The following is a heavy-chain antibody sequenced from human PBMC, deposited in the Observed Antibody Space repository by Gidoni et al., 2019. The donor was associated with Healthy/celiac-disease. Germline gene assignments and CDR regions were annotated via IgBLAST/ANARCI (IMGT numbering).Heavy chain of an antibody. CDR2: ISWNSGSM. CDR3: AKDIAYGGKPYYFDY. CDR1: GFTFDAYA. Sequence: EVQLVESGGGLVQPGRSLRLSCAASGFTFDAYAMHWVRQAPGKGLEWVSGISWNSGSMGYADSVKGRFTISRDNAKNSLYLQMNSLRAEDTALYYCAKDIAYGGKPYYFDYWGQGTLVTVSS. J-gene: IGHJ4*02. V-gene: IGHV3-9*01. D-gene: IGHD4-17*01.